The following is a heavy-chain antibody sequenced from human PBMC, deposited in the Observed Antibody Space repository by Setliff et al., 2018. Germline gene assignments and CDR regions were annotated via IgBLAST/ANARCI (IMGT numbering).Heavy chain of an antibody. J-gene: IGHJ4*02. CDR1: GGSISSISYY. CDR2: MYDSGKT. D-gene: IGHD2-2*01. V-gene: IGHV4-39*01. Sequence: TLSLTCTVPGGSISSISYYWGWIRQPPGKGLEWIGTMYDSGKTCYNPSLKSRVTISVDTSKNQFSLRVTSVTAADTAVYYCATCRYQVPYDYWGQGKLVTVLL. CDR3: ATCRYQVPYDY.